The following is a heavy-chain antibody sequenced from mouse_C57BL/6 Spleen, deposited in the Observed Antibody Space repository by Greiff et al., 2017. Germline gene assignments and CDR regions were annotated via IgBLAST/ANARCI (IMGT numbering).Heavy chain of an antibody. CDR3: ARWGYYGSIDY. D-gene: IGHD1-1*01. CDR2: IYPGDGDT. CDR1: GYAFSSSW. J-gene: IGHJ2*01. V-gene: IGHV1-82*01. Sequence: VQLQQSGPELVKPGASVKISCKASGYAFSSSWMNWVKQRPGKGLEWIGRIYPGDGDTNYNGKFKGKATLTADKSSSTAYMQLSSLTSEDSAVYFCARWGYYGSIDYWGQGTTLTVSS.